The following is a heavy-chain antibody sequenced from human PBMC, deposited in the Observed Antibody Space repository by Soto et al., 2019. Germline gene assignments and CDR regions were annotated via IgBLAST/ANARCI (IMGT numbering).Heavy chain of an antibody. V-gene: IGHV1-18*01. CDR1: GYTFTNYG. D-gene: IGHD3-9*01. Sequence: ASVKVSCKASGYTFTNYGITWVRQAPGQGLEWMGWISADNGITSYTQKLRGRVTMTTDTSTSTAYMELRSLRSDDTAVYYCARDPGMRYFDWFGDNWFDPWGQGTLVTVSS. CDR2: ISADNGIT. CDR3: ARDPGMRYFDWFGDNWFDP. J-gene: IGHJ5*02.